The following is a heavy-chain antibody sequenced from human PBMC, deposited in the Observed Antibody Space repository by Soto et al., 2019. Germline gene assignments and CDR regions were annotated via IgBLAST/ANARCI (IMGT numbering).Heavy chain of an antibody. Sequence: GRALRLSSAASALTFSRHAMPWVRQAPGKGLEGVAIMWYDGSKKYYADSVKGRFTISRDNSNNTLYLEMNRLRAEDTAAYSSARDRHTGYSGDYWGQGP. CDR3: ARDRHTGYSGDY. V-gene: IGHV3-33*01. D-gene: IGHD3-9*01. CDR1: ALTFSRHA. CDR2: MWYDGSKK. J-gene: IGHJ4*02.